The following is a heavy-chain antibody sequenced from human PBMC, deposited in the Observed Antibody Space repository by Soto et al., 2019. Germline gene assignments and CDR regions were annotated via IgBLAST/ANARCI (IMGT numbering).Heavy chain of an antibody. J-gene: IGHJ4*02. CDR2: IYHSGST. V-gene: IGHV4-4*02. CDR3: ARSDYYGSGSPQLDY. CDR1: GGSISSSNW. D-gene: IGHD3-10*01. Sequence: QVQLQESGPGLVKPSGTLSLTCAVSGGSISSSNWWSWVRQPPGKGLEWIGEIYHSGSTNYNLSLKSRVTISVDKSKNQFSLKLSSVTAADTAVYYCARSDYYGSGSPQLDYWGQGTLVTVSS.